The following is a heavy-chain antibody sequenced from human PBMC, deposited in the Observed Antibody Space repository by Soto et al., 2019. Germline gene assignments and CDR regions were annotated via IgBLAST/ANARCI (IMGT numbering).Heavy chain of an antibody. J-gene: IGHJ5*02. CDR3: ARSLDYYGSGSYDWFDP. V-gene: IGHV4-39*01. D-gene: IGHD3-10*01. CDR1: GGSISSSSYY. CDR2: IYYSGST. Sequence: SETLSLTCTVSGGSISSSSYYWGWIRQPPGKGLEWIGSIYYSGSTYYNPSLKSRVTISVDTSKNQFSLKLSSVTAADTAVYYCARSLDYYGSGSYDWFDPWGQGTLVPSPQ.